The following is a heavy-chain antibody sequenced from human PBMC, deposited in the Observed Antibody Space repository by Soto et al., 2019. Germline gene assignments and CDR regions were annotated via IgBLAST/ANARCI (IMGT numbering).Heavy chain of an antibody. V-gene: IGHV4-34*01. Sequence: SETLSLTCAAYGGSFSGYYWSWIRQPPGKGLEWIGEINHSGSTNYNPSLKSRVTISVDTSKNQFSLKLSSVTAADTAVYYCARRNIVVVPAAMQLHTSTTNWFEPWGQGTLVTVSS. D-gene: IGHD2-2*01. J-gene: IGHJ5*02. CDR1: GGSFSGYY. CDR3: ARRNIVVVPAAMQLHTSTTNWFEP. CDR2: INHSGST.